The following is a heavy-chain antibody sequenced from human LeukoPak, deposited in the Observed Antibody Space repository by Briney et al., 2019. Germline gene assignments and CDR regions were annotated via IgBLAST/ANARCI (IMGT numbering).Heavy chain of an antibody. CDR1: GGSISNSSYY. CDR2: IYYSGST. Sequence: SETLSLTCTVSGGSISNSSYYWGWIRQPPGKGLEWIGSIYYSGSTYYNPSLKSRVTISVDTSKNQFSLKLSSVTAADTAVYYCARHIGPHYYYYYMDVRGKGTTVTVS. CDR3: ARHIGPHYYYYYMDV. J-gene: IGHJ6*03. D-gene: IGHD1-26*01. V-gene: IGHV4-39*01.